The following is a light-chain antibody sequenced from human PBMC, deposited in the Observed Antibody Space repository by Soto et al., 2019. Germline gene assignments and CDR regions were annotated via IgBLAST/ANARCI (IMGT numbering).Light chain of an antibody. CDR1: HSDIGGYNY. J-gene: IGLJ2*01. CDR2: GVT. CDR3: SSYTSVTIVV. Sequence: QSALTQPASVSGSPGQSITISCTGTHSDIGGYNYVSWYRHHPGEAPKLMIYGVTNRPSGVSTRFSGSKSGNTASLTISGLQDEDEADYYCSSYTSVTIVVFGGGTKVAVL. V-gene: IGLV2-14*01.